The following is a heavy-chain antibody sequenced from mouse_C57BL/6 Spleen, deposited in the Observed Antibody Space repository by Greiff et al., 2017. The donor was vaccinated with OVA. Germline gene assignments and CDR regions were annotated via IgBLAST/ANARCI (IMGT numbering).Heavy chain of an antibody. V-gene: IGHV1-69*01. CDR1: GYTFTSYW. D-gene: IGHD1-1*01. CDR3: ARSKGYYGSSYDY. J-gene: IGHJ2*01. Sequence: VQLQQPGAELVMPGASVKLSCKASGYTFTSYWMHWVKQRPGQGLEWIGEIDPSDSYTNYNQKFKGKSTLTGDKSSSTAYMQLSSLTSEDSAVYYCARSKGYYGSSYDYWGQGTTLTVSS. CDR2: IDPSDSYT.